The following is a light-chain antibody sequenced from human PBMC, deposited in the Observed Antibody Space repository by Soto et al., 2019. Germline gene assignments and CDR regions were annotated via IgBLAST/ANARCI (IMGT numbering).Light chain of an antibody. CDR1: NSNVETNY. CDR3: SANDDRLGGPV. Sequence: QAVLTQPPSASGTPGQRVTISCSGSNSNVETNYVYWYQQVAGTAPKLLIYSNDQRPSGVPDRFSASKSGTSASLDISGLRSEDEADYYCSANDDRLGGPVFGGGTKLPVL. V-gene: IGLV1-47*02. CDR2: SND. J-gene: IGLJ2*01.